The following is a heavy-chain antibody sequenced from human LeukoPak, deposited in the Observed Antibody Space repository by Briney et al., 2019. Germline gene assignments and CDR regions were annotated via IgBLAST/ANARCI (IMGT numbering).Heavy chain of an antibody. Sequence: PSQTLSLTCTVSGGSISSGDYYWSWIRQPPGKGLEWIGYIYYSGSTYYNPSLKIRVTISVDTSKNQFSLKLSSVTAADTAVYYCARGATVTYAGISYYYYGMDVWGQGTTVTVSS. CDR3: ARGATVTYAGISYYYYGMDV. D-gene: IGHD4-17*01. V-gene: IGHV4-30-4*01. CDR2: IYYSGST. J-gene: IGHJ6*02. CDR1: GGSISSGDYY.